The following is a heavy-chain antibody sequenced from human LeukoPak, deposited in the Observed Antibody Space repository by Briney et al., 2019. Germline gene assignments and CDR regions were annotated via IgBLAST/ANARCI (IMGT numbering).Heavy chain of an antibody. D-gene: IGHD4-17*01. CDR1: GFTFSHYG. J-gene: IGHJ4*02. V-gene: IGHV3-NL1*01. CDR3: GYGDYVHSFDY. Sequence: PGRSLRLSCEASGFTFSHYGMHWVRQAPGKGLEWVSVIYSGGSTYYADSVKGRFTISRDNSKNTPYLQMNSLRAEDTAVYYCGYGDYVHSFDYWGQGTLVTVSS. CDR2: IYSGGST.